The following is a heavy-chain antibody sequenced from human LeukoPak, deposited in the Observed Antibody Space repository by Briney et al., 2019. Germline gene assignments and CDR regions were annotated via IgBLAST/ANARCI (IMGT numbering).Heavy chain of an antibody. Sequence: SETLSLTCAVYGGSFSGYYWSWIRQPPGKGLEWIGEINHSGSTNYNPSLKSRVTISVDTSKNQFSLKLSSVTAADTAVYYCARGPMYYDILTGYTSADAFDIWGQGTMVTVSS. J-gene: IGHJ3*02. V-gene: IGHV4-34*01. CDR1: GGSFSGYY. CDR2: INHSGST. CDR3: ARGPMYYDILTGYTSADAFDI. D-gene: IGHD3-9*01.